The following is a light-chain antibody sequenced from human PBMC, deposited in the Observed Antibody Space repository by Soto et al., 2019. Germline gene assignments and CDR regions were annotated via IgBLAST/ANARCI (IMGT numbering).Light chain of an antibody. Sequence: QSALTQPASVSGSPGQSITISCTGTTSDVGSYDLVSWYQQHPGKAPKIMIYEVSKRPSGDSNRFSGSKSGNTASLTISGLQAEDEADYYCCSYACGRRPYVFGTGTKLTVL. CDR2: EVS. V-gene: IGLV2-23*02. CDR1: TSDVGSYDL. CDR3: CSYACGRRPYV. J-gene: IGLJ1*01.